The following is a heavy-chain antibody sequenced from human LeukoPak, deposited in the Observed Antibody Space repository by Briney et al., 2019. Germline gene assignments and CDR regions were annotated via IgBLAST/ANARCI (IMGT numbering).Heavy chain of an antibody. J-gene: IGHJ4*02. V-gene: IGHV4-59*01. CDR2: VDHTGST. D-gene: IGHD3-22*01. Sequence: PSETLSLTCTVSDDSITMYYWTWIRQPPGKGLEWIGYVDHTGSTNFNPSLNGRVSISRDTSKNLFSLRLRSVTAADTAVYYCARDSSDRVVMDYWGQGTLVTVSS. CDR1: DDSITMYY. CDR3: ARDSSDRVVMDY.